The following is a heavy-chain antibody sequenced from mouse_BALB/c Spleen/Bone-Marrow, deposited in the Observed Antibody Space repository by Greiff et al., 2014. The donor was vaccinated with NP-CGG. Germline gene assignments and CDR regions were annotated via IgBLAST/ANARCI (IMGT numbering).Heavy chain of an antibody. J-gene: IGHJ3*01. CDR2: IYPGDGDT. D-gene: IGHD4-1*01. CDR3: ARALSLAGTGVAY. V-gene: IGHV1-82*01. Sequence: VQVVESGPELVKPGASVKISCKASGYAFSRSWMNWVKQRPGQGLEWIGRIYPGDGDTNYNGTFRGKATLTADKSSSTAYMQLSSLTCVDSAVYFCARALSLAGTGVAYWGQGTLVTVSA. CDR1: GYAFSRSW.